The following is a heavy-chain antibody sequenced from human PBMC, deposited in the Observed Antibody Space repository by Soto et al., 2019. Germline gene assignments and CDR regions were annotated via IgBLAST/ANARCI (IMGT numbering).Heavy chain of an antibody. CDR2: ISGSGGST. Sequence: GGSLRLSCAASGFTFSSYAMSWVRQAPGKGLEWVSAISGSGGSTYYADSVKGRFTISRDYSKNTLYLQMNSLRAEDTAVYYCAKDLRGGQLNWYFDLWGRGTLVTVSS. D-gene: IGHD6-6*01. CDR1: GFTFSSYA. V-gene: IGHV3-23*01. CDR3: AKDLRGGQLNWYFDL. J-gene: IGHJ2*01.